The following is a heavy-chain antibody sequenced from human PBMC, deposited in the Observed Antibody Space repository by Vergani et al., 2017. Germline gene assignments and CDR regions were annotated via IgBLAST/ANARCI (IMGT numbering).Heavy chain of an antibody. CDR1: GGSISSYY. V-gene: IGHV4-59*01. Sequence: QVQLQESGPGLVKPSETLSLTCTVSGGSISSYYWSWIRQPPGKGLEWIGYIYYSGCTNYNPSLKSRVTISVDTSKNQFSLKLSSVTAADTAVYYCASKLNITIERYYYYMDVGGKGTTVTVSS. CDR3: ASKLNITIERYYYYMDV. CDR2: IYYSGCT. D-gene: IGHD3-10*01. J-gene: IGHJ6*03.